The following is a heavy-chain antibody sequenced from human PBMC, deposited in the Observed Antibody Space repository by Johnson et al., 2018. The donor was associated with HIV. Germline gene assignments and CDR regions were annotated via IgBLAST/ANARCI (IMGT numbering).Heavy chain of an antibody. CDR2: ISYDGSNK. J-gene: IGHJ3*02. CDR1: GFTFSSYA. CDR3: AGVTLVLDI. Sequence: QVQLVESGGGLVQPGGSLRLSCAASGFTFSSYAMHWVRQAPGMGLEWVAVISYDGSNKYYADSVKGRFTISRDNSKKTLYLQMNSLRAVDTALYYCAGVTLVLDIWGQGTMVTVSS. V-gene: IGHV3-30*04. D-gene: IGHD4-23*01.